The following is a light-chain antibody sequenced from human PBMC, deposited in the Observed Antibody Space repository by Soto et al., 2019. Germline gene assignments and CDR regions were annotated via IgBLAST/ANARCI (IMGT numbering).Light chain of an antibody. Sequence: IVLTQSPGTLSLSPGERATLSCRASQTISNSLLAWYQQKLGQSPRLLIYGASSRATGTPDRFSGSGSGTDFTLTISRLEPEDFAVYYCKYYGCSHSNTFGQGTRLEIK. V-gene: IGKV3-20*01. CDR1: QTISNSL. CDR2: GAS. CDR3: KYYGCSHSNT. J-gene: IGKJ5*01.